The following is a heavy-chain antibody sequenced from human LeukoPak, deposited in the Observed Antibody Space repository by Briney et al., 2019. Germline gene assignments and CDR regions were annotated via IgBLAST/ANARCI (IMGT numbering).Heavy chain of an antibody. CDR2: IIPILGIA. V-gene: IGHV1-69*04. D-gene: IGHD5-18*01. Sequence: SVKVSCKASGGTFSSYAISWVRQAPGQGLEWMGRIIPILGIANYAQKFQGRVTITADKSTSTAYMELSSLRSEDTAVYYCARDVDTAMVNYYYYGMDVWGQGTTVTVSS. J-gene: IGHJ6*02. CDR3: ARDVDTAMVNYYYYGMDV. CDR1: GGTFSSYA.